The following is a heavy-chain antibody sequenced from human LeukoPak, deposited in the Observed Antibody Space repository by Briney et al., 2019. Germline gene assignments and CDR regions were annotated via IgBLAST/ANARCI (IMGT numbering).Heavy chain of an antibody. CDR1: GFTFSSYA. CDR2: ISTSDSST. D-gene: IGHD3-10*01. J-gene: IGHJ4*01. CDR3: AKIHGSGSYYRPNFDY. V-gene: IGHV3-23*01. Sequence: GGSLRLSCAASGFTFSSYAMSWVRQAPGKGLEWVSAISTSDSSTYYADSVRGRFTSSRDNSKNTLYLQMNSLRAEDTAVYYCAKIHGSGSYYRPNFDYWGQGTLVTVSS.